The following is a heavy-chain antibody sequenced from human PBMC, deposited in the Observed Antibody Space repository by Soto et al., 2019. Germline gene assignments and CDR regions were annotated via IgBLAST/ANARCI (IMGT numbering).Heavy chain of an antibody. D-gene: IGHD3-10*01. CDR1: GFTFGDYA. V-gene: IGHV3-49*04. CDR3: TRDQPITP. Sequence: GGSLRLSCTASGFTFGDYAMSWVRQAPGKGLEWVGFIRSKGSGGTSEYAASVKGRFTFSRDDSKSIAYLQMNSLKIEDTAVYYCTRDQPITPWGQGTMVTVS. CDR2: IRSKGSGGTS. J-gene: IGHJ3*01.